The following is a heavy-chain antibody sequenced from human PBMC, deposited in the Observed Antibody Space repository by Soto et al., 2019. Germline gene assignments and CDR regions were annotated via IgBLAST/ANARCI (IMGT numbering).Heavy chain of an antibody. CDR3: ASGGSSLNFDS. D-gene: IGHD6-6*01. CDR2: INSDGSST. J-gene: IGHJ4*02. CDR1: GFPVSSNY. Sequence: PGGSLRLSCAVSGFPVSSNYLNWVRQAPGKGLEWVSWINSDGSSTSYADSVKGRFTISRDNAKNTLYLQMNSLRAEDTAVYYCASGGSSLNFDSWGQGTLVTVSS. V-gene: IGHV3-74*01.